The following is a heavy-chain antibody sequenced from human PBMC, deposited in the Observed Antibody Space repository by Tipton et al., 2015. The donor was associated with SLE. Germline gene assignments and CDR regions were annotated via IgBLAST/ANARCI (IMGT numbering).Heavy chain of an antibody. CDR2: IYYSGST. CDR1: GGSISSYY. D-gene: IGHD1-26*01. V-gene: IGHV4-59*12. CDR3: ARGSEVTGSGDY. Sequence: LRLSCTVSGGSISSYYWSWIRQPPGKGLEWIGYIYYSGSTNCNPSLKSRVTISVDTSKNQFSLKLSSVTAADTAVYYCARGSEVTGSGDYWGQGTLVTVSS. J-gene: IGHJ4*02.